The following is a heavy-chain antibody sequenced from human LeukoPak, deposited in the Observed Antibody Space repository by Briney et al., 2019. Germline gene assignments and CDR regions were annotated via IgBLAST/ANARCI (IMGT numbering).Heavy chain of an antibody. D-gene: IGHD1-26*01. Sequence: SETLSLTCTVSGGSISSSTYYWGWIRQPPWKGLEWIGNIYYSGSTYYNPSLKSRVTISVDTSKNQFSLKLSSVTAADTAVYYCARGMGLVGATGFDYWGQGTLVTVSS. J-gene: IGHJ4*02. CDR3: ARGMGLVGATGFDY. CDR2: IYYSGST. V-gene: IGHV4-39*07. CDR1: GGSISSSTYY.